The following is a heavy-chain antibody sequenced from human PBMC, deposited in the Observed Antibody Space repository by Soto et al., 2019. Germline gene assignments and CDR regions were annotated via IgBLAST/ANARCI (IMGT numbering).Heavy chain of an antibody. CDR2: IYYSGST. D-gene: IGHD3-3*01. CDR3: ARLLRFLEWSQKYYYYYYMDV. CDR1: GGSISSYY. Sequence: PSETLSLTCTVSGGSISSYYWSWIRQPPGKGLEWIGYIYYSGSTNYNPSLKSRVTISVDTSKNQFSLKLSSVTAADTAVYYCARLLRFLEWSQKYYYYYYMDVWGKGTTVTVS. J-gene: IGHJ6*03. V-gene: IGHV4-59*01.